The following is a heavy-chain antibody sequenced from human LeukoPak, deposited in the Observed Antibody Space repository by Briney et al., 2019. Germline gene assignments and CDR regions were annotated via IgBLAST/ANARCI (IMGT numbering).Heavy chain of an antibody. J-gene: IGHJ5*02. Sequence: SVKVSCKASEGTFSSYAISWVRQAPGQGLEWMGGIIPIFGTANYAQKFQGRVTITTDESTSTAYMELSSLRSEDTAVYYCARVSDHYSNYGWNWFDPWGQGTLVTVSS. V-gene: IGHV1-69*05. CDR2: IIPIFGTA. CDR3: ARVSDHYSNYGWNWFDP. D-gene: IGHD4-11*01. CDR1: EGTFSSYA.